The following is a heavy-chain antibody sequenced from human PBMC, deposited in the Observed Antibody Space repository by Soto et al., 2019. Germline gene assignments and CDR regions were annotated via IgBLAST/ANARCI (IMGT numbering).Heavy chain of an antibody. CDR1: GFSFSSYG. CDR3: ARDGPHSSGWSWEYHFDY. D-gene: IGHD6-19*01. J-gene: IGHJ4*02. CDR2: IWFDGSNK. V-gene: IGHV3-33*01. Sequence: GGSLRLSCAASGFSFSSYGMHWVRQAPGKGLEWVAVIWFDGSNKYYGDSVKGRFTISRDNSKNTLYMQMNSLRAEDTAVYYCARDGPHSSGWSWEYHFDYWGKGTLVTVSS.